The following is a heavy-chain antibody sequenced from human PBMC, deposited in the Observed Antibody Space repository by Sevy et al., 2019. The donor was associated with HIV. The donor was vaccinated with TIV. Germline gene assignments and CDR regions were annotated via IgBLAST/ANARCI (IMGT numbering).Heavy chain of an antibody. J-gene: IGHJ4*02. D-gene: IGHD3-22*01. CDR3: ATTKDYYDSSGYPFDY. CDR2: FDPEDDEK. V-gene: IGHV1-24*01. CDR1: GRTLTQLS. Sequence: ASVKVSCKVSGRTLTQLSIHWVRQAPGKGLEWMGTFDPEDDEKIYAQKFQGRVTMTEDTSTDTGYMELSRLRSEDTAVYYCATTKDYYDSSGYPFDYWGQGTLVTVSS.